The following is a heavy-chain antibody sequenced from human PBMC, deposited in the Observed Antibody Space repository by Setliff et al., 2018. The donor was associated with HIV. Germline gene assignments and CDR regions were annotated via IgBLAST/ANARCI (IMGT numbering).Heavy chain of an antibody. CDR3: ARTPYSSSSDV. V-gene: IGHV4-59*11. J-gene: IGHJ6*02. CDR2: IYYSGSTT. Sequence: PSETLSLTCTVSGGSISSHYWSWIRQSPGEGLEWIGSIYYSGSTTNYNPSLKSRVTISVDTSKNQFSLKLSSVTAADTAVYYRARTPYSSSSDVWGQGTTVTVSS. CDR1: GGSISSHY. D-gene: IGHD2-2*01.